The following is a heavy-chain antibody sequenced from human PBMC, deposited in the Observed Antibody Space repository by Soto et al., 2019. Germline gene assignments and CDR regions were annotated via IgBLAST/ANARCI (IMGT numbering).Heavy chain of an antibody. CDR1: GFTFSTYA. V-gene: IGHV3-23*01. D-gene: IGHD4-17*01. CDR2: ISGSRSDT. J-gene: IGHJ3*01. Sequence: PGGSLRLSCADYGFTFSTYAMSWVRQAPGKGLEWVSAISGSRSDTYHAESVKGRFTISRDNSISMLYLQMHSLRTEDTAVYYCAHPRGYGVFDAYDFWVQGAMVTVSS. CDR3: AHPRGYGVFDAYDF.